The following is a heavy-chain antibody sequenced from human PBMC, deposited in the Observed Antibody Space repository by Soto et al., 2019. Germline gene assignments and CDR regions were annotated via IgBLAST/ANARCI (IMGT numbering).Heavy chain of an antibody. CDR3: AREGPPSLN. V-gene: IGHV1-18*01. J-gene: IGHJ4*02. D-gene: IGHD2-2*01. CDR1: GYTFTSYY. Sequence: QVQLVQSGAEVKKPGASVKVSCKASGYTFTSYYISWVRQAPGQGLEWMGWISGYNANTNYAQQIQSRITMTTDTSTSTAYREPRSLRSDDTAVYYCAREGPPSLNLGQGTLVTVSS. CDR2: ISGYNANT.